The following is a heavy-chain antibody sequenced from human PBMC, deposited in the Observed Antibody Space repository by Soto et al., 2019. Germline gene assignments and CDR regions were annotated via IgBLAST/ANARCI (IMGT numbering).Heavy chain of an antibody. D-gene: IGHD6-19*01. CDR3: AIGPRMWLAGGGY. CDR2: INHSGIT. V-gene: IGHV4-34*01. CDR1: GGSYSGYC. J-gene: IGHJ4*02. Sequence: PSEPLSLTCAVYGGSYSGYCWSWIRQPAGKGLEWLGEINHSGITDYNPSLKSRITISIDTSRKKFSLKLNSVTAADTAVYYCAIGPRMWLAGGGYWGQGTQVTVS.